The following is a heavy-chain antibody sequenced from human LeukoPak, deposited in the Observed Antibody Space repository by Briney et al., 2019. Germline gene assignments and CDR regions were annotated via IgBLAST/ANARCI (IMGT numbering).Heavy chain of an antibody. D-gene: IGHD4-17*01. J-gene: IGHJ4*02. CDR2: VNHSGST. Sequence: SETLSLTCAVYGESFSDYHWSWIRQPPGKGLEWIGEVNHSGSTNYNPSLKSRVTISVDKSKNQFSLKLSSVTAADTAVYYCARDRDGDYDYWGQGTLVTVSS. CDR3: ARDRDGDYDY. CDR1: GESFSDYH. V-gene: IGHV4-34*01.